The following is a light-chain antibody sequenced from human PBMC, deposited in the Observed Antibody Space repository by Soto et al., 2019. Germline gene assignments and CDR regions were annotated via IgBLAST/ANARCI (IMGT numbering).Light chain of an antibody. CDR1: TSDIGLYNY. J-gene: IGLJ2*01. CDR2: DVT. CDR3: SSYTRSISLI. V-gene: IGLV2-14*03. Sequence: QSALTQPASVSGSPGQSITISCTGTTSDIGLYNYVSWYQQHPGKVPKLVIYDVTNRPSGNSNRFSGSKSGNTASLTISGLQPEDEAHYYCSSYTRSISLIFGGGTKLTVL.